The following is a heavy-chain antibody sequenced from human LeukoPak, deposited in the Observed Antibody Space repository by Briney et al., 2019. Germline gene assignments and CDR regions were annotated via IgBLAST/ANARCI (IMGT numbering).Heavy chain of an antibody. J-gene: IGHJ4*02. V-gene: IGHV3-23*01. D-gene: IGHD6-19*01. CDR3: AKVVRQWLVKLIDY. CDR1: GFTFSSYA. Sequence: GGSLRLSCAASGFTFSSYAMSWVRQAPGKGLEWVSAISGSGGSTYYADSVKGRFTISRDNSKNTLYLQMNSLRAEDTAVYYCAKVVRQWLVKLIDYWGQGTLVTVSS. CDR2: ISGSGGST.